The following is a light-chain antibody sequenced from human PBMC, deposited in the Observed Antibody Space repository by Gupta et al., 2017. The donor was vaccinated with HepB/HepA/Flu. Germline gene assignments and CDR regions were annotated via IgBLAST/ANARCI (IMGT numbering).Light chain of an antibody. CDR1: SSNIGSNF. V-gene: IGLV1-47*01. CDR3: AAWDGSLSGSYV. Sequence: SASRTPGQSVSISCSGSSSNIGSNFVSWYQQLPGTAPKLLIYRNTERPSGVPDRFSGSTSGTSASLAISGLRSEDEADYYCAAWDGSLSGSYVFGTGTMVTVL. CDR2: RNT. J-gene: IGLJ1*01.